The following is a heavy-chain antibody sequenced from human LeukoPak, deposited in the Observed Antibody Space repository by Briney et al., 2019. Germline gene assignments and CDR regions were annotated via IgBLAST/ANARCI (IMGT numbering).Heavy chain of an antibody. CDR2: INPKSGGT. CDR1: GYTFNAYY. V-gene: IGHV1-2*02. CDR3: AREGITTGRTAGAFDV. J-gene: IGHJ3*01. D-gene: IGHD1-1*01. Sequence: ASVTVSCEASGYTFNAYYMHWVRQAPGQGLEWLGWINPKSGGTNYAQRFQARVTMTRDTSISTAFMELSRLTSDDTAVYYCAREGITTGRTAGAFDVWGQGTVVTVSS.